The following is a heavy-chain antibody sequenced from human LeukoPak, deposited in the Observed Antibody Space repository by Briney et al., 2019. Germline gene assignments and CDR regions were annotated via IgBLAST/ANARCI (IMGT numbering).Heavy chain of an antibody. D-gene: IGHD6-13*01. Sequence: GRSLRLSCAASGFTFRSYGMHWVRQAPGRGREWVAVIWYEGSDKHYADSVKGRFTISRDNSKNTLYLQLNSLRAEDTAVYYCARGSSSWYYFDYWGQGTLVTVSS. CDR1: GFTFRSYG. CDR2: IWYEGSDK. J-gene: IGHJ4*02. V-gene: IGHV3-33*01. CDR3: ARGSSSWYYFDY.